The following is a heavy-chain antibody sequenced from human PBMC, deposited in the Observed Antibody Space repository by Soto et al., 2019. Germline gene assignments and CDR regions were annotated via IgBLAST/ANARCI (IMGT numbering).Heavy chain of an antibody. Sequence: EVQLVESGGGLVQPGRSLRLSCAASGFIFDDFGMHWVRQAPGKGLEWVSGVTWNSGNIDYADSVKGRFTITRDNAKNSLYLQMNSLRGEDTALYYCAKDRDGSFEGGMDVWGQGTTVTVSS. V-gene: IGHV3-9*01. J-gene: IGHJ6*02. CDR1: GFIFDDFG. D-gene: IGHD1-26*01. CDR2: VTWNSGNI. CDR3: AKDRDGSFEGGMDV.